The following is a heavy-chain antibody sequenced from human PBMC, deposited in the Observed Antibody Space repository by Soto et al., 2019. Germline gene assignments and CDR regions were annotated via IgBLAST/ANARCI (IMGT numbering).Heavy chain of an antibody. CDR1: GGSFSGYY. CDR3: ARRAARKHYYYGMDV. CDR2: INHSGST. D-gene: IGHD6-6*01. J-gene: IGHJ6*02. Sequence: SETLSLTCAVYGGSFSGYYWSWIRQPPGKGLEWIGEINHSGSTNYNPSLKSRVTISVDTSKNQFSLKLSSVTAADTAVYYCARRAARKHYYYGMDVWGQGTTVTVSS. V-gene: IGHV4-34*01.